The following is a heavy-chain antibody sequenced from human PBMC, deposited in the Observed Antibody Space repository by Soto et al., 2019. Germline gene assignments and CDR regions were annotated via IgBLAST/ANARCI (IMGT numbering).Heavy chain of an antibody. CDR1: GYSFGTSG. D-gene: IGHD3-22*01. CDR3: ARAGQYYDSSGYAN. CDR2: ISAYNGNT. V-gene: IGHV1-18*01. Sequence: QVKLVQSGTEVKKPGASVKVSCKASGYSFGTSGISWVRQAPGQGLEWMGWISAYNGNTKYDQKLQDRATMTTDTSTNTAYLELRSLRSDDTAVYYCARAGQYYDSSGYANWGQGTLVTVSS. J-gene: IGHJ4*02.